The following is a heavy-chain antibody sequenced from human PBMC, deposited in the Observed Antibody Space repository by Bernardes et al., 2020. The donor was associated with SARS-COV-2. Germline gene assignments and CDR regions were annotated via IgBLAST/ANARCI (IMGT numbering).Heavy chain of an antibody. D-gene: IGHD3-10*01. J-gene: IGHJ6*02. Sequence: ASVKVSCKASGYTFTSYAMNWVRQAPGQGLEWMGWINTNTGNPTYAQGFTGRFVFSLDTSVSTAYLQISSLKAEDTAVYYCAIRSGSYYYYYYGMDVWGQGTTVTVSS. CDR1: GYTFTSYA. V-gene: IGHV7-4-1*02. CDR2: INTNTGNP. CDR3: AIRSGSYYYYYYGMDV.